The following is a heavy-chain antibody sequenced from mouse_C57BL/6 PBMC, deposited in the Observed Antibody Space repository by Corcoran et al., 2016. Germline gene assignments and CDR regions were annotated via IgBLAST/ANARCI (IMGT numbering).Heavy chain of an antibody. Sequence: EVQLQQSGPELVKPGASVKISCKASGYTFTDYYMNWVKQSHGKSLEWIGDINPNNGGTSYNQKFKGKATLTVDKSSRTDYMARRSLTSEDSAVYYCVKEDKDYGSIQAWCAYWGQGTLVTVSA. V-gene: IGHV1-26*01. D-gene: IGHD1-1*01. CDR1: GYTFTDYY. CDR3: VKEDKDYGSIQAWCAY. CDR2: INPNNGGT. J-gene: IGHJ3*01.